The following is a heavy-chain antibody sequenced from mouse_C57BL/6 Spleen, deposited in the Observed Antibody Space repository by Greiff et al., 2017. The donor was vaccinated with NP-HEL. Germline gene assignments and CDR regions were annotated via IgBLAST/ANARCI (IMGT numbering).Heavy chain of an antibody. J-gene: IGHJ3*01. D-gene: IGHD3-2*02. CDR2: IDPETGGT. CDR3: TRDRTAQATAWFAY. V-gene: IGHV1-15*01. Sequence: QVHVKQSGAELVRPGASVTLSCKASGYTFTDYEMHWVKQTPVHGLEWIGAIDPETGGTAYNQKFKGKAILTADKSSSTAYMELRSLTSEDSAVYYCTRDRTAQATAWFAYWGQGTLVTVSA. CDR1: GYTFTDYE.